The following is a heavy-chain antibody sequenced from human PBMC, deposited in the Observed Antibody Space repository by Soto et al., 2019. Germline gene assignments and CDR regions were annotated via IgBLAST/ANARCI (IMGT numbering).Heavy chain of an antibody. CDR3: ATGTVGAMDY. V-gene: IGHV3-72*01. CDR2: TRNKVDSYTT. CDR1: GFTFSDHY. J-gene: IGHJ4*02. D-gene: IGHD1-26*01. Sequence: EGSLRLSCAASGFTFSDHYMEWVRQAPGKGLEWVGRTRNKVDSYTTEYAASVRGRFTISRDDSKTSLYLQMNSLKTEDTALYYCATGTVGAMDYWGEGTPVTVYS.